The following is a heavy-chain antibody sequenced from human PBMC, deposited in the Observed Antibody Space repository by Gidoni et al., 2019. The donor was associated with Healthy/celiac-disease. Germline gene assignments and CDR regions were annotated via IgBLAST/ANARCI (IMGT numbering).Heavy chain of an antibody. D-gene: IGHD6-13*01. CDR2: ISVSGGIT. Sequence: EVQLLESGGGLVQPGGSLRLSCAASGFTFSSYAMSWVRQAPGKGLEWVSAISVSGGITYYSDSVKGRFTISRDNSKNTLYLQMNSLRAEDTAVYYCAKDPTIAAAGTWGQGTLVTVSS. V-gene: IGHV3-23*01. CDR3: AKDPTIAAAGT. CDR1: GFTFSSYA. J-gene: IGHJ4*02.